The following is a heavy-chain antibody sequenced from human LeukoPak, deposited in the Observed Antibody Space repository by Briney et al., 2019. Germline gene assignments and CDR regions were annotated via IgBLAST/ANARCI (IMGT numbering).Heavy chain of an antibody. CDR1: GDSISSGGYY. Sequence: SETLSLTCTVSGDSISSGGYYWSWIRQPAGKGLEWIGRTFTNGSTNYEPSLKSRVTISVDTSKKQFSLKLSSVTAADTAVYFCARTPSGDYYTTFDYWGQGTLVTVSS. CDR3: ARTPSGDYYTTFDY. D-gene: IGHD3-10*01. V-gene: IGHV4-61*02. J-gene: IGHJ4*02. CDR2: TFTNGST.